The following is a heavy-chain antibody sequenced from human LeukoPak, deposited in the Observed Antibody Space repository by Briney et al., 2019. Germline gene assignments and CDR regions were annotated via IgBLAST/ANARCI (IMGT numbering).Heavy chain of an antibody. CDR2: INSDGSST. J-gene: IGHJ4*02. Sequence: PGGSQRLSCAASGFTFSTYWMHWVRQDPGKGLVWVSRINSDGSSTTYADSVKGRFTISRDNAKNTLYLQMNSLRAEDTAVYYCRSYRWGDSFDYWGQGTLVTVSS. CDR1: GFTFSTYW. V-gene: IGHV3-74*01. D-gene: IGHD3-16*01. CDR3: RSYRWGDSFDY.